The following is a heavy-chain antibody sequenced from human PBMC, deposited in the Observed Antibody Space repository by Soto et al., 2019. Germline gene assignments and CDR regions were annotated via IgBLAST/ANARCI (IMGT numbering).Heavy chain of an antibody. J-gene: IGHJ5*02. CDR1: GGSFSGYY. CDR3: ARGPPPYSSSSPWFDP. V-gene: IGHV4-34*01. CDR2: INHSGST. D-gene: IGHD6-6*01. Sequence: QVQLQQWGAGLLKPSETLSLTCAVYGGSFSGYYWSWIRQPPGKGLEWIGEINHSGSTNYNPSLKSRVTKYVDTPKNHFARKLSSVTAPATAGYYCARGPPPYSSSSPWFDPWGQGTLVTVSS.